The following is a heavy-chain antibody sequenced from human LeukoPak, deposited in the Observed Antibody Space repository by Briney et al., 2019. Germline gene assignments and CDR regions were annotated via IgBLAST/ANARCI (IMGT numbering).Heavy chain of an antibody. Sequence: ASVTVSCKASGYSFTSYGISWVRQAPGQGLEWMGWISVHNGNTHYAQKLQGRVTMTTDTSTSTAYMELRSLRSDDTAVYYCARVRGSYGDTANYWGQGTLVTASS. CDR2: ISVHNGNT. J-gene: IGHJ4*02. CDR3: ARVRGSYGDTANY. D-gene: IGHD4-17*01. V-gene: IGHV1-18*04. CDR1: GYSFTSYG.